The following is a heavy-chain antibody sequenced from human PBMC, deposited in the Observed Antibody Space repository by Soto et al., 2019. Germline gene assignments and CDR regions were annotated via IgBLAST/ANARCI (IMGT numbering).Heavy chain of an antibody. CDR1: GYTFTSYG. J-gene: IGHJ6*03. V-gene: IGHV1-18*01. CDR2: ISAYNGNT. CDR3: ARVERFLFNYYYMDV. D-gene: IGHD3-3*01. Sequence: GASVKVSCKASGYTFTSYGLSWVRQAPGQGLEWMGWISAYNGNTNYAQKLQGRVTMTTDTSTSTAYMELRSLRSDDTAVYYCARVERFLFNYYYMDVWGKGTTVTVSS.